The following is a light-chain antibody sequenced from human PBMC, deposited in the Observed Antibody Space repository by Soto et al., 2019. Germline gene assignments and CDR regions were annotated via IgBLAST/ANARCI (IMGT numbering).Light chain of an antibody. CDR1: NSDVGGYNY. CDR3: CSYVDTDTWV. J-gene: IGLJ3*02. V-gene: IGLV2-11*01. CDR2: GVS. Sequence: QSALTQPRSVSGSPGQSVTISCTGTNSDVGGYNYVSWYQQYPGKAPKLMISGVSERPSGVPDRFSGSKSGNTASLTISGLQAADEADYYCCSYVDTDTWVFGGGTKVTVL.